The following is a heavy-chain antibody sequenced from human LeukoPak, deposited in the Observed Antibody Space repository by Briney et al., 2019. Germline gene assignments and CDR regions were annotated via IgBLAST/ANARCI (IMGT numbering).Heavy chain of an antibody. CDR1: GLSFSSYG. CDR3: ARTREQWQVLDY. D-gene: IGHD6-19*01. Sequence: PGGSLRLSCAASGLSFSSYGMHWVRQAPGKGLEWVAVISHEGSYKNHADSVKGRFTISRDNSKSMVYLQMNSLRTEDTAVYYCARTREQWQVLDYWGQGTLVTVSS. V-gene: IGHV3-30*03. J-gene: IGHJ4*02. CDR2: ISHEGSYK.